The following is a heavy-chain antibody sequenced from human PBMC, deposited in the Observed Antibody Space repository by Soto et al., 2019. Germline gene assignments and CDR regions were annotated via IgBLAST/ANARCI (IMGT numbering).Heavy chain of an antibody. Sequence: SETLSLTCTVSGGSISSYYWSWIRQPPGKGLEWIGYIYYSGSTNYNPPLKSRVTISVDTSKNQFSLKLSSVTAADTAVYYCAREAKDYDILTGSYYYYGMDVWGQGTTVTVSS. J-gene: IGHJ6*02. CDR3: AREAKDYDILTGSYYYYGMDV. CDR1: GGSISSYY. V-gene: IGHV4-59*01. D-gene: IGHD3-9*01. CDR2: IYYSGST.